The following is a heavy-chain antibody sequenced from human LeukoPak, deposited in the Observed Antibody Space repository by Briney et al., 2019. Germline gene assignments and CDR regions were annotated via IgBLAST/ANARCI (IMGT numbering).Heavy chain of an antibody. J-gene: IGHJ6*03. D-gene: IGHD2-15*01. CDR1: GFTFSNYW. CDR3: ARDFEVAATSSAMDV. CDR2: ISSSGSTI. Sequence: GGSLRLSCAASGFTFSNYWMNWVRQAPGKGLEWVSYISSSGSTIYYADSVKGRFTISRDNAKNSLYLQMNSLRAEDTAVYYCARDFEVAATSSAMDVWGKGTTVTVSS. V-gene: IGHV3-48*04.